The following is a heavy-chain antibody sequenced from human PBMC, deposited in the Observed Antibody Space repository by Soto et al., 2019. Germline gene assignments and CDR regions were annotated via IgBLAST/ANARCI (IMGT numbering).Heavy chain of an antibody. J-gene: IGHJ4*02. CDR2: ISGSGGST. V-gene: IGHV3-23*01. D-gene: IGHD3-9*01. CDR3: AKVRNYDILTGYGGGTYFDY. CDR1: GFTFSSYA. Sequence: GGSLRLSCAASGFTFSSYAMSWVRQAPGKGLEWVSAISGSGGSTYYADSVKGRFTISRDNSKNTLYLQMNSLRAEDTAVYYCAKVRNYDILTGYGGGTYFDYWGQGTLVTVSS.